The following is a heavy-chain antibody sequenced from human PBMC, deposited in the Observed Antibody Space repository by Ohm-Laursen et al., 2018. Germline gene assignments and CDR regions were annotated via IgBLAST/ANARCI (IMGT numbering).Heavy chain of an antibody. CDR1: GFTFSSYA. D-gene: IGHD3-10*01. Sequence: SLRLSCTAFGFTFSSYAMSWVRQAPGKGLEWVSAISGSGGSTYYADSVKGRFTISRDNSKNTLYLQMNSLRAEDTAVYYCAKDPNPITMVRGVFDYWGQGALVTVSS. V-gene: IGHV3-23*01. CDR2: ISGSGGST. J-gene: IGHJ4*02. CDR3: AKDPNPITMVRGVFDY.